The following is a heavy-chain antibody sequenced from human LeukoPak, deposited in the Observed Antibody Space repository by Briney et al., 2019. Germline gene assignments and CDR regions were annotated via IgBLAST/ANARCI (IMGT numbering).Heavy chain of an antibody. J-gene: IGHJ5*02. Sequence: SETLSLTCTVSSGSMNQYYWSWIRQPAGKGLEWIGRIYSTGTTYYKPSLKSRVTMSVDTSRNQFFLKLNSVTAADTAVYYCAREARSGYEGFWSDPWGQGTVVTVSS. CDR1: SGSMNQYY. V-gene: IGHV4-4*07. D-gene: IGHD5-12*01. CDR3: AREARSGYEGFWSDP. CDR2: IYSTGTT.